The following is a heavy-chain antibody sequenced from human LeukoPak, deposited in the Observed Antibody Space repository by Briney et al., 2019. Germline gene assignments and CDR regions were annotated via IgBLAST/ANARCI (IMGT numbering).Heavy chain of an antibody. CDR3: AKGPYCSGGSCAKGYWFDP. V-gene: IGHV3-30*02. Sequence: GGSLRLSCAASGFTFSSYGMHWVRQAPGKGLEWVAFIRYDGSNKYYADSVKGRFTISRDNSKNTLYLQMSSLRAEDTAVYYCAKGPYCSGGSCAKGYWFDPWGQGTLVTVSS. CDR1: GFTFSSYG. D-gene: IGHD2-15*01. J-gene: IGHJ5*02. CDR2: IRYDGSNK.